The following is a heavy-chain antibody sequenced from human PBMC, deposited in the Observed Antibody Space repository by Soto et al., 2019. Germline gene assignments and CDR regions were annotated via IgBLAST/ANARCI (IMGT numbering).Heavy chain of an antibody. CDR1: GFTFSSYA. CDR2: ISYDGSNK. V-gene: IGHV3-30-3*01. Sequence: GGSLRLSCAASGFTFSSYAMHWVRQAPGKGLEWVAVISYDGSNKYYADSVKGRFTISRDNSKNTLYLQMNSLRAEDTAVYYCAXARGYCSSTSCYGLFDYWGQGTLVTVSS. J-gene: IGHJ4*02. CDR3: AXARGYCSSTSCYGLFDY. D-gene: IGHD2-2*01.